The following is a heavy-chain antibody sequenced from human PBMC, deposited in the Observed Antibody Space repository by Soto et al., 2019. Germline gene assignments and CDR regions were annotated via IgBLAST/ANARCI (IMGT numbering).Heavy chain of an antibody. D-gene: IGHD6-6*01. CDR1: GGSIGRYY. CDR3: ARHEKGSSFDH. CDR2: IYDSENT. J-gene: IGHJ4*02. Sequence: QVQLQESGPGLVKPSETLSLTCSVSGGSIGRYYWSWIRQSPGKGLEWIGFIYDSENTNYNPSLRGRVTISGDTSKNQRSLTLSSVTAADTAIYYCARHEKGSSFDHWGQGALVTVSS. V-gene: IGHV4-59*08.